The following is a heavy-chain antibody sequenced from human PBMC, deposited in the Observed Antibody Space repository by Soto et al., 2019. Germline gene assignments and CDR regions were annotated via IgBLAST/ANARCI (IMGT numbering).Heavy chain of an antibody. V-gene: IGHV3-30-3*01. CDR3: ARGSMTILAELN. J-gene: IGHJ4*02. D-gene: IGHD3-3*01. CDR2: ISYDGSNK. CDR1: GFTFSSYV. Sequence: QVQLVESGGGVVQPGRSLRLSCAGSGFTFSSYVMHWVRQAPGKGLQWVALISYDGSNKYYADSVKGRFTISRDNSKNTLYLQMNSLRTEDTAVYYCARGSMTILAELNWGQGTLVTVSS.